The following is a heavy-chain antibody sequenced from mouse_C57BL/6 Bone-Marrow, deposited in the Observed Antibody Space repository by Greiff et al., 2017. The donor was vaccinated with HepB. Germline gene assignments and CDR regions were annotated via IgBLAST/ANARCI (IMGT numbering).Heavy chain of an antibody. CDR1: GYTFTDYY. CDR2: IFPGSGST. V-gene: IGHV1-75*01. J-gene: IGHJ3*01. CDR3: ARCYCGSSSFAY. D-gene: IGHD1-1*01. Sequence: QVHVKQSGPELVKPGASVKISCKASGYTFTDYYINWVKQRPGQGLEWIGWIFPGSGSTYYNEKFKGKATLTVDKSSSTAYMLLSSLTSEDSAVYFCARCYCGSSSFAYWGQGTLVTVSA.